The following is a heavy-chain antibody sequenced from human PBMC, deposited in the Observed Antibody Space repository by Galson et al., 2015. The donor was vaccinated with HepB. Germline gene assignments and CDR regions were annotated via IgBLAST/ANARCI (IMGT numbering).Heavy chain of an antibody. CDR1: GFTFSSYS. J-gene: IGHJ3*02. CDR2: ISSSSSTI. CDR3: ARGGGGLQRPGAFDI. V-gene: IGHV3-48*04. Sequence: SLRLSCAASGFTFSSYSMNWVRQAPGKGLEWVSYISSSSSTIYYADSVKGRFTISRDNAKNSLYLQMNSLRAEDTAVYYCARGGGGLQRPGAFDIWGQGTMVTVSS. D-gene: IGHD5-18*01.